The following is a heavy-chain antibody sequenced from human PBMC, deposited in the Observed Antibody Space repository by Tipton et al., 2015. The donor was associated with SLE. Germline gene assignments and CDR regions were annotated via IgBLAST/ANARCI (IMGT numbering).Heavy chain of an antibody. J-gene: IGHJ4*02. CDR3: ARSDVHDLDY. D-gene: IGHD3-16*01. CDR1: GFTFSDYY. Sequence: SLRLSCAASGFTFSDYYMSRTRQAPGKGLEWVSYISASGSGIYYADSVKGRFTITRDNAKNSVSLQMNSLRVEDTAIYYCARSDVHDLDYWGQGSLVTVST. CDR2: ISASGSGI. V-gene: IGHV3-11*04.